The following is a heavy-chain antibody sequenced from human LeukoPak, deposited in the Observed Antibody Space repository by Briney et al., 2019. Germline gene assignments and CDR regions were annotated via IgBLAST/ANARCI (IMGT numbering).Heavy chain of an antibody. D-gene: IGHD2-15*01. CDR2: ISGSGGST. Sequence: GGSLRPSCAASGFTFSSYAMSWVRQAPGKGLEWVSAISGSGGSTYYADSVKGRFTISRDNSKNTLYLQMNSLRAEDTAVYYCAKDRRGVVAATAPTFDYWGQGTLVTVSS. J-gene: IGHJ4*02. CDR1: GFTFSSYA. V-gene: IGHV3-23*01. CDR3: AKDRRGVVAATAPTFDY.